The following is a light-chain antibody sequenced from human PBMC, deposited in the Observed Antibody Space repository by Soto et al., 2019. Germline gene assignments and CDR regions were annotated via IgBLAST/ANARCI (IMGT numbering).Light chain of an antibody. V-gene: IGKV3-15*01. Sequence: EIVMTQSPATLSVSPGERATLSCRASQSVSGNLAWYQQKPGQAPRLLIYGASTRATGIPARFSGSGSGTEFTLTISSLQSEDFSVYYCHQYNNLPPITFGQGTRLEIK. J-gene: IGKJ5*01. CDR2: GAS. CDR1: QSVSGN. CDR3: HQYNNLPPIT.